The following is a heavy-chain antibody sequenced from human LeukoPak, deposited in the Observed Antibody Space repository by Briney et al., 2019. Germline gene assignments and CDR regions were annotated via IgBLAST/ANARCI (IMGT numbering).Heavy chain of an antibody. CDR3: AASTILRSPFDY. CDR2: VTGSSTYI. J-gene: IGHJ4*02. CDR1: GFVFSSYT. Sequence: GSLRLSCAASGFVFSSYTMNWVRQAPGKGLEWVSSVTGSSTYIYYADSVQGRFTISRDNGKNSLYLQMSSLSAEDTAVYYCAASTILRSPFDYWGQGTLVSVSS. V-gene: IGHV3-21*06. D-gene: IGHD3-3*01.